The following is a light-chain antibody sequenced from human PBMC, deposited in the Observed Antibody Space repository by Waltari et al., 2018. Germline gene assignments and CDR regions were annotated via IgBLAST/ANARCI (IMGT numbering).Light chain of an antibody. Sequence: DIKMTQSPSSLSASVGDRVTITCRASQRISNYLNWYQQKPGKAPNLLIYAASSLQSGVPARFSGSGSGTDFTLIISSLQPEDVATYYCQQSYSTPRTFGQGTKLEIK. CDR2: AAS. J-gene: IGKJ2*01. CDR1: QRISNY. CDR3: QQSYSTPRT. V-gene: IGKV1-39*01.